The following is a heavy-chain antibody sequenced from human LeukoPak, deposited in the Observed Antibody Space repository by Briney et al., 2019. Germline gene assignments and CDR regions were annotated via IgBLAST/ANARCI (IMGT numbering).Heavy chain of an antibody. Sequence: GASVKVSCKASGYTFTGYYMHWVRQAPGQGLEWMGLINPTGGSTGYAQKFQGRVTMTRDMSTSTDYMELSSLRSVDTAIYYCARDNSVGDNAWWFDPWGQGTLVTVSS. J-gene: IGHJ5*02. CDR3: ARDNSVGDNAWWFDP. V-gene: IGHV1-46*01. CDR1: GYTFTGYY. D-gene: IGHD1-26*01. CDR2: INPTGGST.